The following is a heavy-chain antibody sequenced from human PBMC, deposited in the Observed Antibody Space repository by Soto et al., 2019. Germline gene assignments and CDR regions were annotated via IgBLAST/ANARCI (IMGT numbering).Heavy chain of an antibody. D-gene: IGHD3-3*01. V-gene: IGHV3-23*01. Sequence: EVQLLESGGDLVQPGGSLRLSCAASGFTFSNYAMSWVRQAPGKGLEWVSAITGSSRNTYSADSVKGRFTIARNNSKNTLYRQITSLRPEETAGDECATVATVAIFLADRGFASWGQGALVTVSS. CDR2: ITGSSRNT. CDR3: ATVATVAIFLADRGFAS. J-gene: IGHJ4*02. CDR1: GFTFSNYA.